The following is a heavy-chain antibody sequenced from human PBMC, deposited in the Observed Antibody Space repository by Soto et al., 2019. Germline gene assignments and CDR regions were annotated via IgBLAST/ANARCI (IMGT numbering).Heavy chain of an antibody. Sequence: SETLSLTCTVSGGSISSGDYYWSWIRQPPGKGLEWIGYIYYSGSTYYNPSLKSGVTISVDTSKNQFSLKLSSVTAADTAVYYCARDRTDRYCSGGSCYSVYYYYGMDVWGQGTTVTVSS. J-gene: IGHJ6*02. CDR3: ARDRTDRYCSGGSCYSVYYYYGMDV. CDR1: GGSISSGDYY. D-gene: IGHD2-15*01. CDR2: IYYSGST. V-gene: IGHV4-30-4*01.